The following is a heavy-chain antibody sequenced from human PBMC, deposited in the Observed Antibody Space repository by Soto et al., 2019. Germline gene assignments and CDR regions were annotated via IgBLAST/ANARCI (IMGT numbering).Heavy chain of an antibody. D-gene: IGHD1-26*01. CDR1: GFIFDDYG. CDR3: VRGASLNFDY. V-gene: IGHV3-20*04. Sequence: EVQLVESGGGVLRPGGSLRLSCAASGFIFDDYGMSWARQAPGKGLEWVSGVNWNGGSTGYADSVKGRFTISRDNAKNFLFLQMNNLRVEDTAFYYCVRGASLNFDYWGQGTLVTVSS. J-gene: IGHJ4*02. CDR2: VNWNGGST.